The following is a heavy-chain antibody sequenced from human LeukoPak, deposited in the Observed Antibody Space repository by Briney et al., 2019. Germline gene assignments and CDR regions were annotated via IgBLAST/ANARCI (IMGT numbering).Heavy chain of an antibody. CDR3: ARRAWSGYYISWFDP. CDR2: IYPGDSDT. V-gene: IGHV5-51*01. D-gene: IGHD3-3*01. CDR1: GYTFSDYW. Sequence: GESLKISCKGSGYTFSDYWIGWVRQMPGKGLEWMGIIYPGDSDTRYSPSFQGQVTISADKSISTAYLQWSSLKASDTAMYYCARRAWSGYYISWFDPWGQGTLVTVSS. J-gene: IGHJ5*02.